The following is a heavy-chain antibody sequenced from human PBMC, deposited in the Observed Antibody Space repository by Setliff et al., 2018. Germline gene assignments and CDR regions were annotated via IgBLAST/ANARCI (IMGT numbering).Heavy chain of an antibody. CDR1: GYTSSSYA. CDR2: ISGSAQTT. J-gene: IGHJ4*02. V-gene: IGHV3-23*01. D-gene: IGHD6-13*01. Sequence: GESLKISCAASGYTSSSYAMTWVRQAPGKGLEWVSMISGSAQTTYYADSVKGRFTISRDNSKNTLYLQMNSLRAEDTAVYYCAQNFRVGIAAAGVDYWGQGTLVTVSS. CDR3: AQNFRVGIAAAGVDY.